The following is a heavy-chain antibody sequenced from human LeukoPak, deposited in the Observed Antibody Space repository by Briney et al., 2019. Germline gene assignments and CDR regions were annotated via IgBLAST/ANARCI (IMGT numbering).Heavy chain of an antibody. D-gene: IGHD5-18*01. Sequence: GASVKVSCKASGYTFTSYYMNWVGQAAGQGVEGRGRINPNSGGRKYAQKFQGRVTMTREKSISTAYMELSRLRSDDTAVYYCARGPKVDTAMGTGYYWGQGTLVTVSS. CDR1: GYTFTSYY. CDR2: INPNSGGR. V-gene: IGHV1-2*06. J-gene: IGHJ4*02. CDR3: ARGPKVDTAMGTGYY.